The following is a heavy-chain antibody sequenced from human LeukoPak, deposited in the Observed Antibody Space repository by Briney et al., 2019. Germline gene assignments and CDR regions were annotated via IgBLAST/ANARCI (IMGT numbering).Heavy chain of an antibody. V-gene: IGHV4-34*01. CDR2: INHSGST. CDR1: GGSFSGYY. CDR3: ARGRAYYDILTGYSSYYYYYGMDV. Sequence: KPSETLSLTCAVYGGSFSGYYWSWIRQPPGKGLEWIGEINHSGSTNYNPSLKSRVTISVDTSKNQFSLKLSSVTAADTAVYYCARGRAYYDILTGYSSYYYYYGMDVWGKGTTVTVSS. D-gene: IGHD3-9*01. J-gene: IGHJ6*04.